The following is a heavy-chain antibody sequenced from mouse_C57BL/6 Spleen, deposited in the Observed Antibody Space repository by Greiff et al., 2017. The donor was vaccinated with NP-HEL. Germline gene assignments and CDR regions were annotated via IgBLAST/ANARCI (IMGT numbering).Heavy chain of an antibody. CDR2: IYPRSGNT. CDR1: GYTFTSYG. V-gene: IGHV1-81*01. Sequence: VQRVESGAELARPGASVKLSCKASGYTFTSYGISWVKQRTGQGLEWIGEIYPRSGNTYYNEKFKGKATLTADKSSSTAYMELRSLTSEDSAVYFCAIRGFAYWGQGTLVTVSA. D-gene: IGHD1-1*01. CDR3: AIRGFAY. J-gene: IGHJ3*01.